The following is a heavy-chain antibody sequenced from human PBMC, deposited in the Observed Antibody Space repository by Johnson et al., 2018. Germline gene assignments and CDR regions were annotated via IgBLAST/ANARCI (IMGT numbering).Heavy chain of an antibody. CDR2: IKQDGREK. J-gene: IGHJ3*02. V-gene: IGHV3-7*01. CDR3: AREKYYASDHDDFDI. Sequence: VQLVQSGGGLVQPGGSLRLSCAASGFSLTNYWMSWVRQAPGKGLEWVANIKQDGREKYYADSVKGRFTISRDTAKNSLDLQMKTPRAEDTALYYCAREKYYASDHDDFDIGGQGTMVTVSS. D-gene: IGHD3-22*01. CDR1: GFSLTNYW.